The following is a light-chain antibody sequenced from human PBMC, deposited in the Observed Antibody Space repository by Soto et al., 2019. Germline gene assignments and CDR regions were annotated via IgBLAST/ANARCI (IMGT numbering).Light chain of an antibody. CDR1: RSLSSTS. CDR3: QQYGSSPRT. J-gene: IGKJ1*01. CDR2: DVS. Sequence: IVLTQSPCTLSLSPGERAALSCRASRSLSSTSLAWYQQRPGQAPRLLIYDVSSRATGIPDRFSGSGSGTDFTLTINRLEPDDFAVYYCQQYGSSPRTFGKGTKV. V-gene: IGKV3-20*01.